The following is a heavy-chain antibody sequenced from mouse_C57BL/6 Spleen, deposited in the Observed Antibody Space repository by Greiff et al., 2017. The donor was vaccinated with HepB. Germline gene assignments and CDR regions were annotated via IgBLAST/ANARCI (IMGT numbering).Heavy chain of an antibody. CDR3: ARVYAMDY. Sequence: QVQLQQSGAELVKPGASVKLSCKASGYTFTSYWMQWVNQRPGQGLEWIGEIDPSDSYTNYNQKFKGKATLTVDTSSSTAYMQLSSLTSEDSAVYYCARVYAMDYWGQGTSVTVSS. J-gene: IGHJ4*01. CDR1: GYTFTSYW. V-gene: IGHV1-50*01. CDR2: IDPSDSYT.